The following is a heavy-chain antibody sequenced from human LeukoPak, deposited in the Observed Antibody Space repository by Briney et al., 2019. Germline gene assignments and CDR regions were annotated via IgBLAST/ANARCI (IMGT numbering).Heavy chain of an antibody. CDR2: IKQDGSEK. Sequence: GGSLRLSCAASGFTFSSYWMSWVRQAPGKGLEWVANIKQDGSEKYYVDSVKGRFTISRDNAKNSLYLQMNSLRAEDTAVYYCARDGYCRSSNCQFDYWGQGTLVTVSS. D-gene: IGHD2-2*03. J-gene: IGHJ4*02. CDR3: ARDGYCRSSNCQFDY. CDR1: GFTFSSYW. V-gene: IGHV3-7*01.